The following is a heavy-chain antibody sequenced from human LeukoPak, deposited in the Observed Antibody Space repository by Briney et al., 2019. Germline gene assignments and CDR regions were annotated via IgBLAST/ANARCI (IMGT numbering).Heavy chain of an antibody. CDR3: TRVAEGGWYEADAFDI. Sequence: GGSLRLSCAASGFTFSSYAMSWVRQAPGKGLEWVGFIRSKAYGGTTEYAASVKGRFTISRDDSKSIAYLQMNSLKTEDTAVYYCTRVAEGGWYEADAFDIWGQGTMVTLSS. D-gene: IGHD6-19*01. V-gene: IGHV3-49*04. CDR1: GFTFSSYA. J-gene: IGHJ3*02. CDR2: IRSKAYGGTT.